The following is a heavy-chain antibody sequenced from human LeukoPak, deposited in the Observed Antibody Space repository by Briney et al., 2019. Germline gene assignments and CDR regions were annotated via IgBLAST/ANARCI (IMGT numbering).Heavy chain of an antibody. D-gene: IGHD2-2*01. CDR2: IYSGGST. J-gene: IGHJ3*02. Sequence: GGSLRLSCAASGFTVSSNYMSWVRQDPGKGLEWVSVIYSGGSTYYADSVKGRFTISRDNSKNTLYLQMNSLRAEDTAVYYCARALVPAAMNDAFDIWGQGTMVTVSS. CDR3: ARALVPAAMNDAFDI. V-gene: IGHV3-66*01. CDR1: GFTVSSNY.